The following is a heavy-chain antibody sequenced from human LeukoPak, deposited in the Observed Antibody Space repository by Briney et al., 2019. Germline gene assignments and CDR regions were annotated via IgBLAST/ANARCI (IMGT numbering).Heavy chain of an antibody. V-gene: IGHV4-39*01. CDR2: MYSSGST. D-gene: IGHD3-22*01. J-gene: IGHJ4*02. Sequence: PSETLSLTCTVSGGSFSNNSYYWGWIRQPPGKGLEWIGTMYSSGSTYYNPSLKSRVTISVDTPKNQFSLKLSSVTAADTAVYYCARIPIVVITSGGYWGQGTLVTVSS. CDR3: ARIPIVVITSGGY. CDR1: GGSFSNNSYY.